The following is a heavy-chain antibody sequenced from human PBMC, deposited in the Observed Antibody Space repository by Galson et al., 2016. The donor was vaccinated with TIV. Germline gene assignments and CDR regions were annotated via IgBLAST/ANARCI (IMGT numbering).Heavy chain of an antibody. V-gene: IGHV1-2*02. CDR1: GYIFTDYY. CDR2: IKLNTGGT. CDR3: ARRYGVNAFEI. J-gene: IGHJ3*02. D-gene: IGHD3-10*01. Sequence: SVKVSCKASGYIFTDYYMQWIRQAPGQGLEWMGWIKLNTGGTFYAQKFQGGVTMTRDTSISTAYLDLTSLRSDDTAVYFCARRYGVNAFEIWGQGTMVTVSS.